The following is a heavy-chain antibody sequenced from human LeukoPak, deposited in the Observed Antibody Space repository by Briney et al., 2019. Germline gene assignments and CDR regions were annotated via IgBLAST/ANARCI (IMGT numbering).Heavy chain of an antibody. Sequence: SETLSLTCTVSGGSISSYYWSWIRQPPGKGLEWIGHIYYSGSTNYNPSLKSRVTISVDTSKNQFSLKLSSVTAADTAVYYCARRDSSWYQGGYYYYYMDVWGKGTTVTVSS. CDR3: ARRDSSWYQGGYYYYYMDV. D-gene: IGHD6-13*01. CDR1: GGSISSYY. V-gene: IGHV4-59*08. J-gene: IGHJ6*03. CDR2: IYYSGST.